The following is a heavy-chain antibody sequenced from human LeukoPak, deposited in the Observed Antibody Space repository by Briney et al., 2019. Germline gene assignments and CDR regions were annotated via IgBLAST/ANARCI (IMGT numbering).Heavy chain of an antibody. J-gene: IGHJ4*01. CDR2: IYSGGAT. CDR3: AKTRGGLLDYFYS. CDR1: GFTVSSNY. V-gene: IGHV3-53*01. D-gene: IGHD2-2*01. Sequence: GGSLRLSCAASGFTVSSNYVSWARQAPGKGLEWVSVIYSGGATSYADSVKGRFTISRDNSKNTLYLQMNSLRAEDTAVYYCAKTRGGLLDYFYSWGHGNLVSVSS.